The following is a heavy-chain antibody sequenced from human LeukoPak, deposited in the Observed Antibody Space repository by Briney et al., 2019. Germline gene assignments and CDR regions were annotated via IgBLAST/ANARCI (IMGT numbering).Heavy chain of an antibody. V-gene: IGHV3-30*02. J-gene: IGHJ4*02. CDR1: GFAFSSYR. CDR3: STVGGIYYDSSSYYYKYGY. D-gene: IGHD3-22*01. CDR2: IRYDGSNT. Sequence: GGSLRLSCAASGFAFSSYRMNWVRQAPGKGLEWVAFIRYDGSNTYYADSVKGRFTISRDNSKNTLYLQMNSLKIEDTAVYYCSTVGGIYYDSSSYYYKYGYWGQGTLVTVSS.